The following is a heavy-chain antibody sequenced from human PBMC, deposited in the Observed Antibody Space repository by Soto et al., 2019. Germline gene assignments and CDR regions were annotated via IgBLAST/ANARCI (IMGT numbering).Heavy chain of an antibody. CDR2: ISGSGGST. CDR1: GFTFSNYA. J-gene: IGHJ4*02. D-gene: IGHD6-6*01. Sequence: GGSLRLSXAASGFTFSNYAMSWVRQAPGKGLEWVSAISGSGGSTYYADSVKGRFTIARDNSKNTLSLQMNSLRVDDTALYYCAKAPASSLAASRPFDYWGQGTLVTVSS. CDR3: AKAPASSLAASRPFDY. V-gene: IGHV3-23*01.